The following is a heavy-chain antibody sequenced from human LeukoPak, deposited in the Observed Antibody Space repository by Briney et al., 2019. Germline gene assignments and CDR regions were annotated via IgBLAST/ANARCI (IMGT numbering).Heavy chain of an antibody. CDR1: GFTFSSYA. CDR2: ISGSGGST. Sequence: GGSLRFSCAASGFTFSSYAMSWVRQAPGKGLEWVSAISGSGGSTYYADSVKGRFTISRDNSKNTLYLQMNSLRAEDTAVYYCAKGLPGIAALRSYFDYWGQGTLVTVSS. J-gene: IGHJ4*02. CDR3: AKGLPGIAALRSYFDY. V-gene: IGHV3-23*01. D-gene: IGHD6-13*01.